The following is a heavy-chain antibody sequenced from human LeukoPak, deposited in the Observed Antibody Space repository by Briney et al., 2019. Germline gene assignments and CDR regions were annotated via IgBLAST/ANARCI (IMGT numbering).Heavy chain of an antibody. CDR3: AKDRGRMWVQVAN. CDR1: EFTFSNDD. CDR2: ICDSGGNK. V-gene: IGHV3-23*01. J-gene: IGHJ4*02. Sequence: GGSLRLSCIGTEFTFSNDDMGWVRQAPGKGMEWVSGICDSGGNKYYAESVKGRFTISRDNSKSTLYLQMNSLRVDDTAVYFCAKDRGRMWVQVANWGQQTLLIVAS. D-gene: IGHD2-15*01.